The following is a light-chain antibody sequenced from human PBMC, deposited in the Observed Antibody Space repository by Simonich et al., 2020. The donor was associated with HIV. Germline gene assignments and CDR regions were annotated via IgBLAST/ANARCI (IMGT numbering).Light chain of an antibody. CDR1: SGHSSYA. J-gene: IGLJ3*02. CDR2: LTSDGSH. Sequence: QLVLTQSPSASASLGASVKLPCTLSSGHSSYAIAWHKQQPEKGPRYLMKLTSDGSHSKGDGIPDRFSGSSSGAERYLTISSLQSEDEADYYCQTWGTGMAWVFGGGTKLTVL. V-gene: IGLV4-69*01. CDR3: QTWGTGMAWV.